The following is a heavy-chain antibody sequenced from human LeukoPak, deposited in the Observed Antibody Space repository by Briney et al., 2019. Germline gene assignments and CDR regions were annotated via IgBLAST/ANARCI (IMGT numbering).Heavy chain of an antibody. CDR2: INHSGST. J-gene: IGHJ5*02. V-gene: IGHV4-34*01. CDR1: GGSISSYY. Sequence: SETLSLTCTVSGGSISSYYWSWIRQPPGKGLEWIGEINHSGSTNYNPSLKSRVTISVDTSKNQFSLKLSSVTAADTAVYYCAREFYGDYVLKTKTIMNWFDPWGQGTLVTVSS. CDR3: AREFYGDYVLKTKTIMNWFDP. D-gene: IGHD4-17*01.